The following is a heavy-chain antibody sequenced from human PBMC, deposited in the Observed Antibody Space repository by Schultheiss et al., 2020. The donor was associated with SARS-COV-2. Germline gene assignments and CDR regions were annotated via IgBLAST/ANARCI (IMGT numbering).Heavy chain of an antibody. Sequence: GGSLRLSCAASGFTFSNYAMSWVRQTPGKGLEWVSAISGSGGSTYYADSVKGRFTISRDNAKNSLYLQMNSLRGEDTAVYYCAKPGPIRTKIFTKDYLDSWGQGTLVTVSS. CDR2: ISGSGGST. V-gene: IGHV3-23*01. D-gene: IGHD1/OR15-1a*01. J-gene: IGHJ4*02. CDR3: AKPGPIRTKIFTKDYLDS. CDR1: GFTFSNYA.